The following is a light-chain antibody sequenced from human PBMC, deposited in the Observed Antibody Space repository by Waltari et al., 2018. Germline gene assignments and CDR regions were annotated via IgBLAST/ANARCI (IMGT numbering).Light chain of an antibody. CDR2: EVT. Sequence: QSALTQPPSVSGSPGQSVTISCTGTSSDVGNYNHVSWYQQSPGTPPKLIIYEVTNRPPGVPGRFSGSKSGNTASLTISGLQAEDESEYYCSSSTSSITWVFGGGTKLTVL. J-gene: IGLJ3*02. CDR3: SSSTSSITWV. V-gene: IGLV2-18*02. CDR1: SSDVGNYNH.